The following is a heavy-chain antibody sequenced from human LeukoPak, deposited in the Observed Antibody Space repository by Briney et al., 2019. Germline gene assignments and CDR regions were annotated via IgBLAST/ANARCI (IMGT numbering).Heavy chain of an antibody. CDR2: INPSGGST. J-gene: IGHJ4*02. Sequence: ASVKVSCKASGYAFTSYYMRRLRQAPGQGLEWMGIINPSGGSTSYAQKFQGRVTMTRDTSTSTVYMELSSLRSEDTALYYCARDLFWAGSVFEYRRQGTLVTVSS. CDR3: ARDLFWAGSVFEY. V-gene: IGHV1-46*01. D-gene: IGHD3-9*01. CDR1: GYAFTSYY.